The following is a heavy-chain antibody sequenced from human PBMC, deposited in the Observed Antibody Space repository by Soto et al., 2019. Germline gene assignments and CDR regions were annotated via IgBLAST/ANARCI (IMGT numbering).Heavy chain of an antibody. J-gene: IGHJ4*02. V-gene: IGHV1-18*01. D-gene: IGHD2-21*01. CDR3: ARDPKNSYSY. CDR2: ISAYNGNT. CDR1: GYSFTSYG. Sequence: ASVNVSCTASGYSFTSYGIIWGRKAPGQGLEWMGWISAYNGNTNYAQKLQGRVTMTTDTSTSTAYMELRSLRSDDTAVYYCARDPKNSYSYWGQGTLVTVPQ.